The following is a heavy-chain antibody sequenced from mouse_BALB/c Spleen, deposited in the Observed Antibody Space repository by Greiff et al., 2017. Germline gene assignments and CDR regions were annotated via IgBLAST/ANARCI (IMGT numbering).Heavy chain of an antibody. CDR1: GFTFSSFG. D-gene: IGHD1-1*01. CDR2: ISSGSSTI. Sequence: EVQLVESGGGLVQPGGSRKLSCAASGFTFSSFGMHWVRQAPEKGLEWVAYISSGSSTIYYADTVKGRFTISRDNPKNTLFLQMTSLRSEDTAMYYCARGGTVDFDYWGQGTTLTVSS. CDR3: ARGGTVDFDY. V-gene: IGHV5-17*02. J-gene: IGHJ2*01.